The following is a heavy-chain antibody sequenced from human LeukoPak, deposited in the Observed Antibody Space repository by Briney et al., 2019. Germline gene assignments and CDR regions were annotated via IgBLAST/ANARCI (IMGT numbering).Heavy chain of an antibody. CDR1: GFTLSRHW. J-gene: IGHJ4*02. Sequence: QPGRSLRLSCAASGFTLSRHWMHWVRQAPGKGLVWVSRIISDGSMTNYADSVKGRFTISRDNAKNTLYVQMNSLRAEDSAVYYCVRQGTVGEYDYWGQGTLVTVSS. CDR3: VRQGTVGEYDY. V-gene: IGHV3-74*01. CDR2: IISDGSMT. D-gene: IGHD1-26*01.